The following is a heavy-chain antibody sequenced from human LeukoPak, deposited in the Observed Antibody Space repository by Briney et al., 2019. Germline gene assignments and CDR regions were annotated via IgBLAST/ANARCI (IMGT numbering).Heavy chain of an antibody. CDR2: IWYDGSNK. D-gene: IGHD3-22*01. J-gene: IGHJ3*02. CDR3: AKDLDSMIVVVIGFLGAFDI. Sequence: RGSLRLPCAASGFTFSSYGMHWVRQAPGKGLEWVAVIWYDGSNKYYADSVKGRFTISRDNSKNTLYLQMNSLRAEDTAVYYCAKDLDSMIVVVIGFLGAFDIWGQGTMVTVSS. V-gene: IGHV3-33*06. CDR1: GFTFSSYG.